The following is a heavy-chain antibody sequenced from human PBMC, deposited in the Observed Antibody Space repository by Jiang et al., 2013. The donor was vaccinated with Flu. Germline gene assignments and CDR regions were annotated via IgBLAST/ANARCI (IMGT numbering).Heavy chain of an antibody. J-gene: IGHJ4*02. Sequence: KPTQTLTLTCTVSGFSLNTSGMSVSWIRQPPGKALEWLARIDWDDDKFYSTSLETRLTISKDTSKNQVFLTMTNMDPVDTATYYCARVVSGWSFDYWGQGTLVSVSS. CDR2: IDWDDDK. CDR1: GFSLNTSGMS. V-gene: IGHV2-70*04. D-gene: IGHD6-19*01. CDR3: ARVVSGWSFDY.